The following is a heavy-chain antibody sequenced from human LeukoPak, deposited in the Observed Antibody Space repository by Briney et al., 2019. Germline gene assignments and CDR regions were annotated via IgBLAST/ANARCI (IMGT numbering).Heavy chain of an antibody. D-gene: IGHD3-16*01. CDR1: GGSISSGNW. V-gene: IGHV4-4*02. J-gene: IGHJ3*02. Sequence: SSGTLSLTCAVSGGSISSGNWWSWVRQPPGKGLEWIGEIYHSGSTNYNPSLKCRVTISVDRSKNHFSLKLSSVTAADTAVYYCARPGFGGAFDIWGQGTMVTVYS. CDR3: ARPGFGGAFDI. CDR2: IYHSGST.